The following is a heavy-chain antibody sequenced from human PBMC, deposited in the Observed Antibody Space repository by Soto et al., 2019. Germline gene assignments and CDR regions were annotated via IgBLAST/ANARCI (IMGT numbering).Heavy chain of an antibody. V-gene: IGHV1-69*02. Sequence: QVQLVQSGAEVKKPGSSVKVSCKDSGGTFNTYSMFWVRQAPGQGLEWMGRIIPMLGIRNYAQRFQDRVTITADKTQATAHMELSSLRSEDTALYYCTIGTWSGEVFDIWGQGTMVTVSS. CDR1: GGTFNTYS. D-gene: IGHD2-21*01. CDR2: IIPMLGIR. CDR3: TIGTWSGEVFDI. J-gene: IGHJ3*02.